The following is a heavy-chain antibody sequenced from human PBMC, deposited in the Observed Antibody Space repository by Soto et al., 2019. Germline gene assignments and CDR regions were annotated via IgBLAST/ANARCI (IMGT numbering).Heavy chain of an antibody. CDR1: GFTFSSYA. CDR2: ISGSGGST. V-gene: IGHV3-23*01. D-gene: IGHD5-18*01. J-gene: IGHJ6*02. Sequence: EVQLLESGGGLVQPGGSLRLSCAASGFTFSSYAMSWVRQAPGKGLEWVSAISGSGGSTYYADSVKGRFTISRDNSKNTLYLQMNSLRSEDTAVYYCAKDGDTAMVNPYYDYGMDVWGQGTTVTVSS. CDR3: AKDGDTAMVNPYYDYGMDV.